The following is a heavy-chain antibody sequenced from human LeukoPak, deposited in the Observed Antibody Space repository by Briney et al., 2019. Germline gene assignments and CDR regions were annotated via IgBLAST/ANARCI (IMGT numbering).Heavy chain of an antibody. CDR2: ISAYNGNT. Sequence: ASVKVSCEASGYTFSNYTINWVRLAPGQGLEWMGWISAYNGNTNYAQKLQGRVTMTTDTSTSTAYMELRGLRSDDTAVYYCAKRGGCGSTNCLSTTFDCWGQGTLVTVSS. CDR1: GYTFSNYT. J-gene: IGHJ4*02. D-gene: IGHD2-2*01. CDR3: AKRGGCGSTNCLSTTFDC. V-gene: IGHV1-18*01.